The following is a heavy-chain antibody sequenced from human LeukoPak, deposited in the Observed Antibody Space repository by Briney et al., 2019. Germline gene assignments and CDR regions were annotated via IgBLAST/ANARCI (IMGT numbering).Heavy chain of an antibody. CDR3: ARQLAAAGTAGFDY. D-gene: IGHD6-13*01. V-gene: IGHV4-4*07. J-gene: IGHJ4*02. CDR2: VYTTGST. CDR1: GGSISCYY. Sequence: PSETLSLTCTVSGGSISCYYWSWIRPPAGKGLEWIGRVYTTGSTNYNPSVKSRVTMSVDTSKNQFSLMLSSVTAADAAVYYCARQLAAAGTAGFDYWGQGTLVTVSS.